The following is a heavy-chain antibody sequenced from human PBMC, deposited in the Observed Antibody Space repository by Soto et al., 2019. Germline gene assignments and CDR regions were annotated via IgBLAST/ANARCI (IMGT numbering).Heavy chain of an antibody. D-gene: IGHD3-3*01. J-gene: IGHJ6*02. CDR1: VGSTSSCDYY. Sequence: TSETLSLTCTVSVGSTSSCDYYWSWIRQPPGRGLEWIGYIYNSGSTYYTPSLKSRLTISVDTSKNQFSLKLSSVTAADTAVYYCARILRFLEWFPASYYDEMDVWGQGTTVTVSS. V-gene: IGHV4-30-4*01. CDR2: IYNSGST. CDR3: ARILRFLEWFPASYYDEMDV.